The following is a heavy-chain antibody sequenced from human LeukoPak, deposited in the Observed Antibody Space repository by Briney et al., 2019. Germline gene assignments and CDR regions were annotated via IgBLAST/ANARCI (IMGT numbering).Heavy chain of an antibody. CDR2: MNPNSGNT. J-gene: IGHJ4*02. V-gene: IGHV1-8*01. Sequence: ASVKVSCKASGYTFTSYDINWVRQATGQGLEWMGWMNPNSGNTGYAQKFQGRVTMTRNTSISTAYMELSSLRSGDTAVYYCARIIDCSGGSCYSYWGQGTLVTVSS. D-gene: IGHD2-15*01. CDR1: GYTFTSYD. CDR3: ARIIDCSGGSCYSY.